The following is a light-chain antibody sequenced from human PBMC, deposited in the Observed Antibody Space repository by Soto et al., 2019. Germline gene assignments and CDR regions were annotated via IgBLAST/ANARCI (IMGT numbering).Light chain of an antibody. J-gene: IGKJ5*01. V-gene: IGKV3-20*01. CDR2: GAS. CDR1: QSVSSSY. Sequence: EIVLTQSPGTLSLSPEERATLSWRASQSVSSSYLAWYQQKPGQAPRLLIYGASSRATGIPDRCSGSGSGTDFTLTISRLEPEDFAVYYCQQYGSLPPITFGQGTRLEIK. CDR3: QQYGSLPPIT.